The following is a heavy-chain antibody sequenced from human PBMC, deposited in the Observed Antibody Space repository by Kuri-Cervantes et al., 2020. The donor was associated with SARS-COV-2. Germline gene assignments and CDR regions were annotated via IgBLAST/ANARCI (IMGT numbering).Heavy chain of an antibody. CDR3: ARDVEGGDRYLDH. Sequence: GGSLRLSCAASGFTVSSNYMSWVRQAPGKGLEWVSVIYSGGGTYYADSVKGRFTISRDNYKNTLYLQMNSLRAEDTAVYYCARDVEGGDRYLDHWGRGTLVTVSS. CDR1: GFTVSSNY. D-gene: IGHD2-21*02. J-gene: IGHJ2*01. CDR2: IYSGGGT. V-gene: IGHV3-53*01.